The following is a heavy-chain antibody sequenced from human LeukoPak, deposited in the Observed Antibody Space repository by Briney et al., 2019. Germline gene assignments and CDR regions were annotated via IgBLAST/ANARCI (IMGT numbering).Heavy chain of an antibody. V-gene: IGHV4-34*01. Sequence: SETLSLTCAVYGGSFSGYYWSWIRQPPGKGLEWIGEINHSGSTNYNPSLKSRVTISVDTSKNQFSLKLSSVTAADTAVYYCARRGGSFSGWSDYWGQGTLVTVSS. J-gene: IGHJ4*02. CDR1: GGSFSGYY. D-gene: IGHD6-19*01. CDR3: ARRGGSFSGWSDY. CDR2: INHSGST.